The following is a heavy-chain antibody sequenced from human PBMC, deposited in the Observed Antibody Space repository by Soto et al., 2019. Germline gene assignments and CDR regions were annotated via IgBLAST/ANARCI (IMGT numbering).Heavy chain of an antibody. V-gene: IGHV4-61*01. CDR2: IYYSGST. J-gene: IGHJ4*02. Sequence: PSETLSLTCTVSGGSVTSGNYYWSWIRQPPGKGLEWIGHIYYSGSTNYNPSLKSRVTISVDASKNQFSLKLSSVTAADTAIYYCASGTVVTPFVDYWCQGDLVTVSS. CDR1: GGSVTSGNYY. CDR3: ASGTVVTPFVDY. D-gene: IGHD2-21*02.